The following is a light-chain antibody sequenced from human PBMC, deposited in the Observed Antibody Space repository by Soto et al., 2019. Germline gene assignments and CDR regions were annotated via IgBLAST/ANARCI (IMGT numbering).Light chain of an antibody. CDR1: QSVNND. J-gene: IGKJ1*01. CDR2: DTS. CDR3: QQRSVWPWT. V-gene: IGKV3-11*01. Sequence: EIMMKQSPATLSVYPGERATLSCRAGQSVNNDLPWYQQNPGQAPRPLLYDTSDRASGIPARFSGSGSGTDFTLTISSLEPEDFAVFYCQQRSVWPWTFGQGTIVDVK.